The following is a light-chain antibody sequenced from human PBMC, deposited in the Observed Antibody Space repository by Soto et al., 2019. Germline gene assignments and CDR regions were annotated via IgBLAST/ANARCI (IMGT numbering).Light chain of an antibody. Sequence: ILLTQSPSSLSASVGDRVTITCRASQGIDTYLAWYQQKPGKAPKLLIYAASNFQSGVPSRFSGSGSGTHFTLPIRSLQPEDFATYYCQQLHGYPITFGPGTRLEL. V-gene: IGKV1-9*01. J-gene: IGKJ5*01. CDR3: QQLHGYPIT. CDR1: QGIDTY. CDR2: AAS.